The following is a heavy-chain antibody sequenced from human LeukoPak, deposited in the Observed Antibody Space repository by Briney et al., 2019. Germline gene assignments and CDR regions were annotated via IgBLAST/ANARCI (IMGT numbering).Heavy chain of an antibody. D-gene: IGHD6-13*01. CDR3: AKDMAPLGKQQLADAFDI. CDR2: ISWYSGSI. J-gene: IGHJ3*02. V-gene: IGHV3-9*01. CDR1: GFTFDDYA. Sequence: GGSLRLSCAASGFTFDDYAMHWVGQAPGKGLEWVSGISWYSGSIGYADSVKGRFTISRDNAKNSLYLQMNSLRAEDTALYYCAKDMAPLGKQQLADAFDIWGQGTMVTVSS.